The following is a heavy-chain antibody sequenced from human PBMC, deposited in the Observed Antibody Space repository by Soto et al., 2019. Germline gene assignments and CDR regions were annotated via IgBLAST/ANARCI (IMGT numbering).Heavy chain of an antibody. CDR1: GDTFTSYA. Sequence: GASVKVSCEACGDTFTSYAMHWVRQAPGQRLEWMGWINAGNGNTKYSQKFQGRVTITRDTSASTAYMELSSLRSEDTAVYYCARNNDYGDYGYYYYGMDVWGQGTTVTVSS. J-gene: IGHJ6*02. CDR2: INAGNGNT. CDR3: ARNNDYGDYGYYYYGMDV. V-gene: IGHV1-3*01. D-gene: IGHD4-17*01.